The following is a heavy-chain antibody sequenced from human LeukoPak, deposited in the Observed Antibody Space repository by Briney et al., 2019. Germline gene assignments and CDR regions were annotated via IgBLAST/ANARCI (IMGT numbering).Heavy chain of an antibody. CDR2: ISGSGGST. V-gene: IGHV3-23*01. CDR1: GFTFSNYA. J-gene: IGHJ4*02. CDR3: ARDYAEYTYYYDSSGQGFDY. Sequence: GGSLRLSCAASGFTFSNYAMSWVRQAPGKGLEWVSGISGSGGSTYYANSVKGRFTISRDNAKNSLYLQMNSLRAEDTAVYYCARDYAEYTYYYDSSGQGFDYWGQGTLVTVSS. D-gene: IGHD3-22*01.